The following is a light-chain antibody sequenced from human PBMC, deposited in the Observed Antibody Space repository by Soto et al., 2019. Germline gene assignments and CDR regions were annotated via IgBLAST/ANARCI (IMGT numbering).Light chain of an antibody. CDR1: QSISSY. J-gene: IGKJ1*01. V-gene: IGKV1-39*01. CDR3: QQSYSTPRT. Sequence: DIQMSQSPSSLSASVGDRVTITCRASQSISSYLNWYQQKPGKAPKLLIYAASSLQSGVPSRFSGSGSGTDVTLTISSLQPEDFATYYCQQSYSTPRTFCQGTKVEIK. CDR2: AAS.